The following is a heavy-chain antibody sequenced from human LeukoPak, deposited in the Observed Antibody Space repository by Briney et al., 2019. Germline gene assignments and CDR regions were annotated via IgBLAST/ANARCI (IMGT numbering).Heavy chain of an antibody. D-gene: IGHD3-10*01. CDR3: ARDRAPGLLWFGEFTDYYYYMDV. Sequence: SETLSLTCAVYGGSFSGYYWSWIRQPAGKGLEWIGRIYTSGSTNYNPSLKSRVTISVDTSKNQFSLKLSSVTAADTAVYYCARDRAPGLLWFGEFTDYYYYMDVWGKGTTVTISS. J-gene: IGHJ6*03. CDR2: IYTSGST. V-gene: IGHV4-4*07. CDR1: GGSFSGYY.